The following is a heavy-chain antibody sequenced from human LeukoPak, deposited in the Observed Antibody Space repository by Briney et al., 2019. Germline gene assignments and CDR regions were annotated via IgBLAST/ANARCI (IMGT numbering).Heavy chain of an antibody. CDR1: GFSFNTYW. V-gene: IGHV3-33*08. J-gene: IGHJ3*02. CDR2: IWYDGSNK. D-gene: IGHD6-19*01. CDR3: ARAGIAVAGTPHAFDI. Sequence: GGSLRLSCEASGFSFNTYWMIWVRQAPGKGLEWVAVIWYDGSNKYYADSVKGRFTISRDNSKNTLYLQMNSLRAEDTAVYYCARAGIAVAGTPHAFDIWGQGTMVTVSS.